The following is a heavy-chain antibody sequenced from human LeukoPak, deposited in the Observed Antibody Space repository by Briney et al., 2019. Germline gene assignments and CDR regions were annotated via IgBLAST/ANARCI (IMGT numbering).Heavy chain of an antibody. J-gene: IGHJ4*02. CDR3: ALDCCTGSRFDH. CDR1: GFTFSNHA. Sequence: GGSLRLSCAASGFTFSNHAMTWVRQAPGKGLEWVSVIGQSGGKTWYADSVRGRFTISRDDSKNTLYLQMNSLTAEDMAVYYCALDCCTGSRFDHWGQGTLVTVSS. V-gene: IGHV3-23*01. D-gene: IGHD2-8*02. CDR2: IGQSGGKT.